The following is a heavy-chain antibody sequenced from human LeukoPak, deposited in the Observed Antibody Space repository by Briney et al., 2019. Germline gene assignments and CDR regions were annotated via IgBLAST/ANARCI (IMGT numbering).Heavy chain of an antibody. V-gene: IGHV4-59*01. Sequence: SETLSLTCTVSGGSISSYYWSWIRQSPGKGLEWIGYIYYSGSTNYNPSLKSRVTISVDTSKNQFSLKLSSVTAADTAVYYCARGVGVPVPYYFDYWGQGTLVTVSS. CDR3: ARGVGVPVPYYFDY. D-gene: IGHD2-8*02. J-gene: IGHJ4*02. CDR2: IYYSGST. CDR1: GGSISSYY.